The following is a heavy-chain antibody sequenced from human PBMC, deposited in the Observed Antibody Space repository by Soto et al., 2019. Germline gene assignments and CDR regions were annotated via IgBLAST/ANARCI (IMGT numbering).Heavy chain of an antibody. Sequence: QVHLVHSGADVKIPGASVKVSCKASGYTFTSYGITWVRQAPGQGLEWMGWISAYNGNTNYAQKLQGRVTLTTDTSTGTAYMELRSLRSDDTALYYCARIAVIGGRFFDYWGQGTLVTVSS. J-gene: IGHJ4*02. D-gene: IGHD6-19*01. CDR3: ARIAVIGGRFFDY. CDR2: ISAYNGNT. CDR1: GYTFTSYG. V-gene: IGHV1-18*01.